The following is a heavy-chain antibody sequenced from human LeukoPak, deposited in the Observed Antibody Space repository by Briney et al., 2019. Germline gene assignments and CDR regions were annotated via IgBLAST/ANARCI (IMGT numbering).Heavy chain of an antibody. J-gene: IGHJ4*02. Sequence: SETLSLTCIVSGASINTDSYYWGWIRQPPGRGLEWVGSIYYTWSTNYNPSLKSRVTISIDTSKDQFSLKLSSVTAADTAVYYCAREVGYCSGGSCYSYFDYWGQGTLVTVSS. CDR3: AREVGYCSGGSCYSYFDY. CDR2: IYYTWST. V-gene: IGHV4-39*07. CDR1: GASINTDSYY. D-gene: IGHD2-15*01.